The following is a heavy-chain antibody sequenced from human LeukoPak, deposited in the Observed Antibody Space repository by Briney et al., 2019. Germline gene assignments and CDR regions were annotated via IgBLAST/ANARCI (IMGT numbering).Heavy chain of an antibody. V-gene: IGHV6-1*01. J-gene: IGHJ5*02. D-gene: IGHD3-10*01. CDR1: GDSVSSNSAA. Sequence: SQTLSLTCAISGDSVSSNSAAWNWIRQSPSRGLEWLGRTYYRSKWYNDYAVSVKSRITINPDTSKNQFSLRLNSVTPEDTAVYYCARDLMRFGELLQWFDPWGQGTLVTVSS. CDR3: ARDLMRFGELLQWFDP. CDR2: TYYRSKWYN.